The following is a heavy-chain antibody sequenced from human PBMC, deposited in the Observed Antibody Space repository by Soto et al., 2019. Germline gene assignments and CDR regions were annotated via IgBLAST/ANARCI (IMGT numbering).Heavy chain of an antibody. Sequence: SVKVSCKASGGTFSSYAISWVRQAPGQGLEWMGGIIPIFGTANYAQKFQGRVTITADESTSTAYMELSSLRSEDTAVYYCARTIAATNWFDSWGQGTLVTVS. D-gene: IGHD6-6*01. CDR1: GGTFSSYA. J-gene: IGHJ5*01. CDR2: IIPIFGTA. CDR3: ARTIAATNWFDS. V-gene: IGHV1-69*13.